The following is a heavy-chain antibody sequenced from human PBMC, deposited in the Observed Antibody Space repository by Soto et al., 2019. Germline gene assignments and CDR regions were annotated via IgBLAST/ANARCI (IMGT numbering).Heavy chain of an antibody. J-gene: IGHJ3*02. V-gene: IGHV4-31*03. Sequence: SETLSLTCTVSGGSISSGGYYWSWIRRHPGKGLEWIGYIYYSGSTYYNPSLKSRVTISVDTSKNQFSLKLSSVTAADTAVYYCARDNYDFWSALDAFDIWGQGTMVTVS. CDR3: ARDNYDFWSALDAFDI. D-gene: IGHD3-3*01. CDR2: IYYSGST. CDR1: GGSISSGGYY.